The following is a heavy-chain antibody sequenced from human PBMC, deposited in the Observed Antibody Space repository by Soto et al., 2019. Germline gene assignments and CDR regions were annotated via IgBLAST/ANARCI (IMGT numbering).Heavy chain of an antibody. CDR3: ARDRITIFGVVIPVFDP. CDR2: IYYSGST. Sequence: SETLSLTCTVSGGSVSSGSYYWSWIRQPPGKGLEWIGYIYYSGSTNYNPSLKSRVTISVDTSKNQFSLKLSSVTAADTAVYYCARDRITIFGVVIPVFDPWGQGTLVTVSS. D-gene: IGHD3-3*01. V-gene: IGHV4-61*01. J-gene: IGHJ5*02. CDR1: GGSVSSGSYY.